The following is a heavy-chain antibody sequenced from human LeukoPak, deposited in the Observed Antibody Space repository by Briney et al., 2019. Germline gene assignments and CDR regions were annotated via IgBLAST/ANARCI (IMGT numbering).Heavy chain of an antibody. CDR2: ISGYNGNT. CDR1: GYTFSSYG. D-gene: IGHD3-3*01. CDR3: ARDRSPDFWSGDYRDAFDI. V-gene: IGHV1-18*01. J-gene: IGHJ3*02. Sequence: GASVKVSCKASGYTFSSYGISWVRQAPGQGLEWMGWISGYNGNTNSAQKLQGRVSMTTDTSTSTAYVELRSLRSDDTDVYYCARDRSPDFWSGDYRDAFDIWGQGTMATVSS.